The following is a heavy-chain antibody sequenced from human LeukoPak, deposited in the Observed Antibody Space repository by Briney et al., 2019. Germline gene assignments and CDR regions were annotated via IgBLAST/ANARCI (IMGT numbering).Heavy chain of an antibody. V-gene: IGHV3-7*01. CDR1: GFTFSSYW. Sequence: GGSLRLSCAASGFTFSSYWMSWVRQAPGKGLEWVANIKQDGSEKYYVDSVKGRFTISRDNAKNSLYLQMNSLRAEDTAVYYCARVGGSGWYKADNWGQGTLVTVSS. CDR2: IKQDGSEK. J-gene: IGHJ4*02. CDR3: ARVGGSGWYKADN. D-gene: IGHD6-19*01.